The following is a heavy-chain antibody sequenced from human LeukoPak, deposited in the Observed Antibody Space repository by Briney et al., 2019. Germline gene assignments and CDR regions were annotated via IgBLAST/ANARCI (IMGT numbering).Heavy chain of an antibody. CDR2: IYYSGST. CDR3: ARDHPYYYGSGANYYGMDV. CDR1: GGSINSYY. J-gene: IGHJ6*02. D-gene: IGHD3-10*01. V-gene: IGHV4-59*01. Sequence: SETLSVTCTVSGGSINSYYWSWIRQPPGKGLEWIGYIYYSGSTNYNHSLKSRVTISVDTSKNQFSLKLSSVTAADTAVYYCARDHPYYYGSGANYYGMDVWGQGTTVTVSS.